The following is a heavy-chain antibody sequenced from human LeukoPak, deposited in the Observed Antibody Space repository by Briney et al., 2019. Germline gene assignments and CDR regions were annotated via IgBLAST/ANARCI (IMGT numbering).Heavy chain of an antibody. CDR3: ARASGILILKYSGSYLNDY. Sequence: GASVKVSCKASGGTFSSYAISWVRQAPGQGLEWMGWINTYNGNTNYAQKLQGRVTMTTDTSTSTAYMELRSLRSDDTAVYYCARASGILILKYSGSYLNDYWGQGTLVTVSS. J-gene: IGHJ4*02. CDR1: GGTFSSYA. V-gene: IGHV1-18*01. CDR2: INTYNGNT. D-gene: IGHD1-26*01.